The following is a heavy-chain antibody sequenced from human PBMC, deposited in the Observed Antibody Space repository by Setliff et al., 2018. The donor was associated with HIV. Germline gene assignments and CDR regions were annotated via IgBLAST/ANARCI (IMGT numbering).Heavy chain of an antibody. D-gene: IGHD3-22*01. Sequence: SETLSLTCSVSGGSISSGSYYWSWIRQHPGKGLEWIGHISDTGRTSYNPSLKSRVTISVDTSKSQISLKLNSVTAADTAVYYCARDRAREYHSRMDIWGQGTTVTVSS. CDR2: ISDTGRT. V-gene: IGHV4-31*03. CDR1: GGSISSGSYY. J-gene: IGHJ6*02. CDR3: ARDRAREYHSRMDI.